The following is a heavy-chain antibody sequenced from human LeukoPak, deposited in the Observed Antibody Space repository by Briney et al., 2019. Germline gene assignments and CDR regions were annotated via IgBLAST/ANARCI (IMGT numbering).Heavy chain of an antibody. J-gene: IGHJ4*02. D-gene: IGHD2-21*02. CDR3: AREHHTKFYCGGDCYSGFDY. CDR1: GGSISSYY. CDR2: IYYSGST. Sequence: SETLSLTCTVSGGSISSYYWSWIRQPPGKGLEWIGYIYYSGSTNYSPSLKSRVTISVDTSKNQFSLKLSSVTAADTAVYYCAREHHTKFYCGGDCYSGFDYWGQGTLVTVSS. V-gene: IGHV4-59*12.